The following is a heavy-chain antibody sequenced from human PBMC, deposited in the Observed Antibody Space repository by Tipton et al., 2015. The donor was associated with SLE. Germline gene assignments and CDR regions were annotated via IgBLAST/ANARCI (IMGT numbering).Heavy chain of an antibody. Sequence: QVQLVQSGPEVKKPGASVKVSCKASGYTFIGYYMHWVRQAPGQGLEWMGWINPNSGGTNYAQKFQGRVTMTRDTSISTAYMELSRLRSDDTAVYYCARDLWTGDDPTNLKYYFDYWGQGTLVTVSS. V-gene: IGHV1-2*02. J-gene: IGHJ4*02. CDR3: ARDLWTGDDPTNLKYYFDY. CDR2: INPNSGGT. D-gene: IGHD3/OR15-3a*01. CDR1: GYTFIGYY.